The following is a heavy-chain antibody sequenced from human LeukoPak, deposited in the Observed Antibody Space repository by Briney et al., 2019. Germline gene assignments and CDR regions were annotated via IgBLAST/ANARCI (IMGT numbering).Heavy chain of an antibody. CDR2: FYHSGST. D-gene: IGHD3-22*01. Sequence: SQTLSLTCTVSGGSISSGSYYWSWIRQPPGKGLEWIGSFYHSGSTYYNPSLKSRVTISVDTSKNQFSLKLSSVTAADTAVYYCAREAHYYDSSGGAFDIWGQGTLVTVSS. J-gene: IGHJ3*02. CDR3: AREAHYYDSSGGAFDI. CDR1: GGSISSGSYY. V-gene: IGHV4-39*07.